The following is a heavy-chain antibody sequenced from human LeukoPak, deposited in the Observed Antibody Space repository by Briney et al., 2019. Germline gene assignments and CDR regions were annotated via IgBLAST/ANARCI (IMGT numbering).Heavy chain of an antibody. CDR3: ARAEGITMVRGVIIPPDY. D-gene: IGHD3-10*01. V-gene: IGHV3-20*04. Sequence: GGSLRLSCAASGFTFDDYGMSWVRHAPGKGVEWVSGINWNGGSTSYADSVKGPFTISRDNSKNTLYLQMNSLRAEDTAVYYCARAEGITMVRGVIIPPDYWGQGTLVTVSS. CDR2: INWNGGST. J-gene: IGHJ4*02. CDR1: GFTFDDYG.